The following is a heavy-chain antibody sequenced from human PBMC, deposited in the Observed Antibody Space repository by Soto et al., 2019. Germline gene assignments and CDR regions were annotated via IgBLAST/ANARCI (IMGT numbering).Heavy chain of an antibody. D-gene: IGHD2-2*01. CDR2: ISLYSDCT. V-gene: IGHV1-18*01. CDR1: GYTFSNYG. J-gene: IGHJ5*02. Sequence: ASVKFSCKTSGYTFSNYGITWVRQAPGQPLEWLGWISLYSDCTNYAQKCQGRVPMTTDTSTTTAYMELRSLRSADTAVYYGESVIPGAEACSAPWGKGTLDPVSP. CDR3: ESVIPGAEACSAP.